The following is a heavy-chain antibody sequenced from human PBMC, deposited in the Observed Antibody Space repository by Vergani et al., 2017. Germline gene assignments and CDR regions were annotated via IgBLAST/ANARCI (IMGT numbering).Heavy chain of an antibody. CDR2: IYYSGST. CDR3: AVERPYYDYIWGSYGGIIDY. CDR1: GGSISSSSYY. Sequence: QLQLRESGPGLVKPSETLSLTCTVSGGSISSSSYYWGWIRQPPGKGLEWIGSIYYSGSTYYNPSLKSRVTISVDTSKNQFSLKLSSVTAADTAVYYCAVERPYYDYIWGSYGGIIDYWGQGTLVTVSS. D-gene: IGHD3-16*01. J-gene: IGHJ4*02. V-gene: IGHV4-39*07.